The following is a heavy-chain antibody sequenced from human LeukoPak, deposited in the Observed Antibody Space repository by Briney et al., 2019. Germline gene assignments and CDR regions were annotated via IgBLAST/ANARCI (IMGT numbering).Heavy chain of an antibody. V-gene: IGHV3-74*01. D-gene: IGHD1-26*01. J-gene: IGHJ4*02. CDR3: VAEERDFDC. CDR2: IHSGGSII. CDR1: GHTFSTYW. Sequence: PGGSLRPSCTASGHTFSTYWMHWVRQAPGKGLVWVAGIHSGGSIIYYADSVKGRFTISRDNAKNTLYLQMNSLRVEDTAVYYCVAEERDFDCWGQGVLVTVSS.